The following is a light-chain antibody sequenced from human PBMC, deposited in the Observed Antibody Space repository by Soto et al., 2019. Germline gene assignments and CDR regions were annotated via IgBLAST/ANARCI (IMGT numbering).Light chain of an antibody. J-gene: IGKJ1*01. Sequence: IVFTRAPGPLSFFPGERATPPFRASQTITGRSLAWYQQKPGQAPRVLITSISTRATGIPDRFSGSGSGADFTLTITRLEPEDFAVYYCQQFQNSRTFGQGTKV. CDR1: QTITGRS. CDR2: SIS. CDR3: QQFQNSRT. V-gene: IGKV3-20*01.